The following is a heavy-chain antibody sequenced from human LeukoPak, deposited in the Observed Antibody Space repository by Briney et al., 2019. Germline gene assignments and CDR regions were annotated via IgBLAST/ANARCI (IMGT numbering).Heavy chain of an antibody. CDR3: AKDRRSNGSGSPSGYMDV. CDR2: ISGDGDST. CDR1: GFTFSSYG. D-gene: IGHD3-10*01. V-gene: IGHV3-23*01. Sequence: PGGSLRLSCAASGFTFSSYGLLWVRQAPGKGLEWVSAISGDGDSTYYADSVRGRFTISRDNSKNTLYLQMNSLRVEDTAVYYCAKDRRSNGSGSPSGYMDVWGKGTTVTVSS. J-gene: IGHJ6*03.